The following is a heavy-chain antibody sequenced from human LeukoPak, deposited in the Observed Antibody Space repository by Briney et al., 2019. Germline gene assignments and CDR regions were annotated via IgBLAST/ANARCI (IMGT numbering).Heavy chain of an antibody. CDR2: IYSSGST. V-gene: IGHV4-4*09. CDR3: ARRSSNWNVYIDK. Sequence: PSETLSLTCNVSGGSMTGYYCIWIRQPPGKGLAWIGYIYSSGSTNYNPSLQSRVNIPVDTPKNQFTLRVNSLSAADTAVYYYARRSSNWNVYIDKWGQGTLVTVSS. CDR1: GGSMTGYY. J-gene: IGHJ4*02. D-gene: IGHD1-20*01.